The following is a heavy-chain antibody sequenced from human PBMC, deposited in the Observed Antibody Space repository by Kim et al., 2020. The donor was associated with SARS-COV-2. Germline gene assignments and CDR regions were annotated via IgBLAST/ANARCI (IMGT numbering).Heavy chain of an antibody. CDR3: ARSPTDYGPFDM. J-gene: IGHJ3*02. Sequence: ASVKVSCKASGYILSAYYMHWVRQAPGQGLEWMGRSKPNSGGADSAQKFQGRVTITRDTSINTVYMALSRLTSDDTAVYYCARSPTDYGPFDMWGQGSILTVSS. V-gene: IGHV1-2*06. CDR2: SKPNSGGA. D-gene: IGHD3-10*01. CDR1: GYILSAYY.